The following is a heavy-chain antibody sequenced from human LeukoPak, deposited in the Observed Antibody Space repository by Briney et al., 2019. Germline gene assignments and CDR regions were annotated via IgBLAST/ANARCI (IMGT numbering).Heavy chain of an antibody. V-gene: IGHV1-18*01. J-gene: IGHJ6*03. CDR2: ISAYNGNT. CDR3: ARDNISYYDFWSGYLTDYYYYYMDV. D-gene: IGHD3-3*01. CDR1: GYTFTSYG. Sequence: GASVKVSCKASGYTFTSYGISWVRQAPGQGLEWMGWISAYNGNTNYAQKLQGRVTMTTDTSTSTAYMELRSLRSDDTAVYYCARDNISYYDFWSGYLTDYYYYYMDVWGKGTTVTVSS.